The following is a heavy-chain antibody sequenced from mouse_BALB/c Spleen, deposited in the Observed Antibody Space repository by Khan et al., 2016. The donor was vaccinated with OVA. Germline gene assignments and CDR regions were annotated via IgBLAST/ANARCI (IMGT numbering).Heavy chain of an antibody. CDR2: IRSDGST. V-gene: IGHV2-6-1*01. CDR1: GFTLTNYG. Sequence: QVQLEESGPGLVAPSQSLSITCTTSGFTLTNYGVHWVRQPPGKGLEWVAVIRSDGSTTYNSDIIYRLSISKDNAKSQVFLKMSSLQTDDTAMYYCARQPYYHYYIIDYWGQGTSVTVSS. CDR3: ARQPYYHYYIIDY. J-gene: IGHJ4*01. D-gene: IGHD2-10*01.